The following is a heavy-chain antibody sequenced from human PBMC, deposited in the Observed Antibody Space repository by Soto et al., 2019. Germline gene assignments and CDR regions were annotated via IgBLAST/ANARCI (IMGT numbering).Heavy chain of an antibody. D-gene: IGHD1-1*01. Sequence: ASVKVSCKVSGYTLTELSMHWVRQAPGKGLEWMGGFDPEDGETIYAQKFQGRVTMTEDTSTDTAYMELSSLRSEDTAVYYCATVIRLEREFDYWGQGTLVTVSS. CDR3: ATVIRLEREFDY. CDR2: FDPEDGET. CDR1: GYTLTELS. J-gene: IGHJ4*02. V-gene: IGHV1-24*01.